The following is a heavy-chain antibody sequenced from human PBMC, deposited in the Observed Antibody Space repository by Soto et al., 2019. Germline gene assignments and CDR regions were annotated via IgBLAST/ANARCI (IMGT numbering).Heavy chain of an antibody. D-gene: IGHD2-15*01. CDR3: TTTPHELLLGYYYYYGMDV. J-gene: IGHJ6*02. V-gene: IGHV3-15*07. Sequence: PGGSLRLSCXASGFTFSNAWMNWVRQAPGKGLEWVGRIKSKTDGGTTDYAAPVKGRFTISRDDSKNTLYLQMNSLKTEDTAVYYCTTTPHELLLGYYYYYGMDVWGQGTTVTVSS. CDR1: GFTFSNAW. CDR2: IKSKTDGGTT.